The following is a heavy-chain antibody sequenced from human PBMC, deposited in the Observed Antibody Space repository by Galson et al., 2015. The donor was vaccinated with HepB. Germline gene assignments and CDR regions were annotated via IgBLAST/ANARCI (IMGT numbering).Heavy chain of an antibody. CDR3: TRGDLEMTY. Sequence: CAISGDSVSSNSAAWNWIRQSPSRGLEWLGRTYYRSKWYNNYAVSVKSRITINPDTTKNQFSLQLNSVTPEDTAVYYCTRGDLEMTYWGQETLVTVSS. CDR2: TYYRSKWYN. D-gene: IGHD1-1*01. CDR1: GDSVSSNSAA. V-gene: IGHV6-1*01. J-gene: IGHJ4*02.